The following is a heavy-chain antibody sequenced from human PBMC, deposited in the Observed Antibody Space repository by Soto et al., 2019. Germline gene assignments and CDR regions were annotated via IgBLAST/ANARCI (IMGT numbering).Heavy chain of an antibody. CDR1: GFTFSDSW. CDR3: VRDGSNYSS. Sequence: EVQLVESGGGLVQPGGSLRLSCTASGFTFSDSWMTWVRQAPGKGLEWVARIKPDESEKKYANSVKGRFSISRDNAKISIYLQMDSLRGEDTAVYYGVRDGSNYSSWGKGALVTVSS. V-gene: IGHV3-7*01. D-gene: IGHD4-4*01. CDR2: IKPDESEK. J-gene: IGHJ5*02.